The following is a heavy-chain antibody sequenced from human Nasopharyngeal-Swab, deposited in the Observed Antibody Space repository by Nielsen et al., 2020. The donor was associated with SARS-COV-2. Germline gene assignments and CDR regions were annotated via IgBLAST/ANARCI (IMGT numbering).Heavy chain of an antibody. D-gene: IGHD3-3*01. J-gene: IGHJ6*02. CDR3: ARDRATYYDFWSGYYHYGMDV. V-gene: IGHV4-4*07. Sequence: SETLSLTCTVSGGSISSYYWSWIRQPAGKGLEWIGRIYTSGSTNYNPSLKSRVTMSVDTSKNQFSLKLSSVTAADKAVYYCARDRATYYDFWSGYYHYGMDVWGQGTTVTVSS. CDR1: GGSISSYY. CDR2: IYTSGST.